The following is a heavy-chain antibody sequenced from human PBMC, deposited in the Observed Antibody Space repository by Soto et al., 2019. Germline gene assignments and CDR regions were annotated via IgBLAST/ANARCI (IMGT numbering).Heavy chain of an antibody. J-gene: IGHJ3*02. CDR2: ISGSGGST. Sequence: PWGSLRLSCAASGFTFISYAISFFRQAPGKGLEWVSAISGSGGSTYYADSVKGRFTISRDNSKNTLYLQMNSLRAEDTAVYYCAKDRPHDPLIWGQGTMVTVSS. CDR3: AKDRPHDPLI. V-gene: IGHV3-23*01. CDR1: GFTFISYA.